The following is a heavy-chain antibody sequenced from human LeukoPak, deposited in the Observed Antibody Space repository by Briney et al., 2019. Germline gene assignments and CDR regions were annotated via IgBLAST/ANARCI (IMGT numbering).Heavy chain of an antibody. V-gene: IGHV3-23*01. J-gene: IGHJ4*02. CDR3: AKTNGYSSD. CDR1: GSTFTSYG. Sequence: GRSLRLSCAASGSTFTSYGINWVRQPPGKVLDWVAGISGSGGTTYYADSVKGRFTIARRNSKNSLSVQVSSLRAEDTVVYYCAKTNGYSSDWGPGTLVHVSS. D-gene: IGHD2-8*01. CDR2: ISGSGGTT.